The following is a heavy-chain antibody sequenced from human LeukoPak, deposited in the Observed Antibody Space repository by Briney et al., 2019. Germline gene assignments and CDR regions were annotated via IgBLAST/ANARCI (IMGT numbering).Heavy chain of an antibody. CDR2: FYSGGDT. J-gene: IGHJ2*01. V-gene: IGHV3-53*01. CDR3: ARDSTGYWYFDL. CDR1: GFTVSSNH. Sequence: PGGSLRLSCAVSGFTVSSNHMSRVRQAPGKGLEWVSVFYSGGDTHYAGSVKGRFTISRDNSKNTLYLQMNSLRAEDTAVYYCARDSTGYWYFDLWGRGTLVSVSS. D-gene: IGHD3-3*02.